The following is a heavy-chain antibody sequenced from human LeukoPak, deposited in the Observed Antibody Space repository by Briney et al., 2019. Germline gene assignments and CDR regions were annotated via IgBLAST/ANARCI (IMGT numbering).Heavy chain of an antibody. CDR1: GFTVSSNY. V-gene: IGHV3-21*01. D-gene: IGHD2-8*01. J-gene: IGHJ5*01. CDR3: VREDVSYYDS. CDR2: ISTYSSYI. Sequence: GGSLRLSCAASGFTVSSNYMSWVRQAPGKGLEWVSSISTYSSYIYCADSVKGRFSISRDNAKNSLFLQMNSLRAEDTALYYCVREDVSYYDSWGQGTLVTVSS.